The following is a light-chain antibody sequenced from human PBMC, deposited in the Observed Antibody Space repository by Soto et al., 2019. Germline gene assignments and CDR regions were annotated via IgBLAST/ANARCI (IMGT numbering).Light chain of an antibody. CDR3: QQRYNWPIT. CDR2: ADS. Sequence: EIVLAQCPATLSLSPGETATLSCRASQSVSGYMGWYQQKPGQAPRLLIYADSNRATGIPARFSGSGSGTDFTLTISSLEPEDFSVYYCQQRYNWPITFGQGTRLENK. CDR1: QSVSGY. J-gene: IGKJ5*01. V-gene: IGKV3-11*01.